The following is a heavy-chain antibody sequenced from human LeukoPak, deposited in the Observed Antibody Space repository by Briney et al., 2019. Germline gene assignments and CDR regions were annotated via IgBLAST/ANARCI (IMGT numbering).Heavy chain of an antibody. Sequence: GGSLRLSCPACGFTFSSYGMHWVRQAPGKGLEWVSAFSGSGGSTYYADSVKGRFTISRDNAKNSLYLQMNSLRAEDTAVYYCARDRLAVVVVTAIPEYNWFDPWGQGTLVTVSS. D-gene: IGHD2-21*02. CDR3: ARDRLAVVVVTAIPEYNWFDP. V-gene: IGHV3-21*01. CDR2: FSGSGGST. CDR1: GFTFSSYG. J-gene: IGHJ5*02.